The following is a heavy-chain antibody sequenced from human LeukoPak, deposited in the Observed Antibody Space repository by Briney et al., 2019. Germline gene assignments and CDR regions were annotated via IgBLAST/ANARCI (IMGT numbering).Heavy chain of an antibody. CDR3: ARARMVATIFDY. V-gene: IGHV3-74*01. J-gene: IGHJ4*02. Sequence: GGSLRLSCAASGFTFSSYWMHWVRQVPGKGLVWVSRINSDGSSTSYADSVKGRFTISRDNAKNTLYVQMNSLRAEDTAVYYCARARMVATIFDYWGQGTLVTVSS. CDR1: GFTFSSYW. CDR2: INSDGSST. D-gene: IGHD5-12*01.